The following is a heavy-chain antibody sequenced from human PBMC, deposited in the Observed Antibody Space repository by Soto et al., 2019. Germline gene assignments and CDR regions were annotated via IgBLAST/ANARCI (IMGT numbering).Heavy chain of an antibody. V-gene: IGHV1-18*01. CDR2: ISAYNGNT. J-gene: IGHJ4*02. Sequence: QVQRVQSGAEVKKPGASVKVSCKASGYTFTNFGISWVRQAPGQGLEWMGWISAYNGNTNYAQNCPGRVTITTDTSMSTPFMVLRSLRSGDAPVYYASRGGTPIDYWGQGTLVTVSS. D-gene: IGHD3-16*01. CDR3: SRGGTPIDY. CDR1: GYTFTNFG.